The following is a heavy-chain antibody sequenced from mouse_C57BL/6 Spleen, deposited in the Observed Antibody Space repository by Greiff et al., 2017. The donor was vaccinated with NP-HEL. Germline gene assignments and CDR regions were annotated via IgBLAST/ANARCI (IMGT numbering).Heavy chain of an antibody. D-gene: IGHD2-3*01. J-gene: IGHJ4*01. V-gene: IGHV10-1*01. CDR3: VRRGDGYFSLYAMDY. Sequence: DVQLQESGGGLVQPKGSLKLSCAASGFSFNTYAMNWVRQAPGKGLEWVARIRSKSNNYATYYADSVKDRFTISRDDSESMLYLQMNNLKTEDTAMYYCVRRGDGYFSLYAMDYWGQGTSVTVSS. CDR1: GFSFNTYA. CDR2: IRSKSNNYAT.